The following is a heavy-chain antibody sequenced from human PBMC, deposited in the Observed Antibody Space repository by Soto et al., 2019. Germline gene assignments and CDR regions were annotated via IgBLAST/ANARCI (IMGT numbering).Heavy chain of an antibody. CDR2: ISYHGNDK. J-gene: IGHJ5*02. V-gene: IGHV3-30*18. CDR1: GFTFSSYG. CDR3: AKDLLHNTVTTCGS. D-gene: IGHD4-17*01. Sequence: QVQLVESGGCVVQPGRSLRLSCAASGFTFSSYGMHWVRQAPGKWLEWVAVISYHGNDKYYADSVKGRFTISRDNFKSTLYLQMSSLRAEDTAIYFCAKDLLHNTVTTCGSWGQGTLVTVSS.